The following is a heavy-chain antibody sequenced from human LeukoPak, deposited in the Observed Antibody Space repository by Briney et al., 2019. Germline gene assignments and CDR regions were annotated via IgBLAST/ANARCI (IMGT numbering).Heavy chain of an antibody. V-gene: IGHV3-15*07. Sequence: GGSLRLSCAASGFTFGNAWMNWVRQAPGKGLEWVGRIKSKTDGGTTDYVAPVKGRFTISRDDSKNTLYLQMNSLKTEDTAVYYCTTSTRIYYGDYYFDYWGQGTLVTVSS. D-gene: IGHD4-17*01. J-gene: IGHJ4*02. CDR2: IKSKTDGGTT. CDR1: GFTFGNAW. CDR3: TTSTRIYYGDYYFDY.